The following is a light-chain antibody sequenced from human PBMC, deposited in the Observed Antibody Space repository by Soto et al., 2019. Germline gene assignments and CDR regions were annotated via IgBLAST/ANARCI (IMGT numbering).Light chain of an antibody. V-gene: IGKV1-5*01. CDR1: QSISSW. Sequence: DIQMTQSPSTLSASVGDRVTITCRASQSISSWLAWYQQKPGKAPKLLIYDGSSFESGVPSRFSGSGSGTEFTLTIISLQPDDSATYYCQHYKTYSRTFGQGTKVEIK. CDR3: QHYKTYSRT. CDR2: DGS. J-gene: IGKJ1*01.